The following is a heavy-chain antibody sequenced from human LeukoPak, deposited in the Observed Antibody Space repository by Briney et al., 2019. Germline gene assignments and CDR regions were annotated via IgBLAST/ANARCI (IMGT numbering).Heavy chain of an antibody. J-gene: IGHJ5*02. CDR1: GGSISSYY. CDR3: ARAGYYYDSSGYFRFDP. D-gene: IGHD3-22*01. Sequence: SETLSLTCTVSGGSISSYYWSWLRQPPGTGLEWLGYIYYSGSTNYNPSLKSRVTISVDTSKNQFSLKLSSVTAADTAVYYCARAGYYYDSSGYFRFDPWGQGTLVTVSS. CDR2: IYYSGST. V-gene: IGHV4-59*01.